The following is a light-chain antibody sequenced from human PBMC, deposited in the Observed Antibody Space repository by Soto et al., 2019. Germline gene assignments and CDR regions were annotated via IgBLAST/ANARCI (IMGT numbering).Light chain of an antibody. CDR3: SSYTTNRRNV. J-gene: IGLJ1*01. CDR2: DVS. Sequence: QSVLTQPASVSGSPGQSITISCTGTSSDVGAYNYVSWYRQYPGTAPKLMIYDVSNRPSGISDRFSGSKSGNTASLTISGLQSEDEADYYCSSYTTNRRNVFVNGTKMTVL. V-gene: IGLV2-14*03. CDR1: SSDVGAYNY.